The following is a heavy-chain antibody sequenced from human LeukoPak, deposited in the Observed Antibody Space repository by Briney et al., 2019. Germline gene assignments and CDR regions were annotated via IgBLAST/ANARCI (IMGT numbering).Heavy chain of an antibody. D-gene: IGHD3-3*01. CDR3: AKGGIAIFGVVMGAFDI. Sequence: GGSLRLSCAVSGFTFSSYAMSWVRQAPGKGLEWVSAISGSGGSTYYANSVKRRFTISRDLPKNTLYLQMNSLRAEHTAVYYWAKGGIAIFGVVMGAFDIWGQRTMVTVSS. CDR1: GFTFSSYA. CDR2: ISGSGGST. J-gene: IGHJ3*02. V-gene: IGHV3-23*01.